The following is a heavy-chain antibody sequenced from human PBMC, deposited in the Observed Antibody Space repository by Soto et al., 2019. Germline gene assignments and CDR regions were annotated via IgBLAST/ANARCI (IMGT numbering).Heavy chain of an antibody. CDR1: GGSVSSGGYY. V-gene: IGHV4-31*03. CDR2: IYYSGST. CDR3: ARSSTSANYFDY. J-gene: IGHJ4*02. Sequence: QVQLQESGPGLVKPSQTLSLTCTVSGGSVSSGGYYWSWIRQHPGKGLEWIGYIYYSGSTYYNPSLKSRVTISVDTSKNQFSLKLSSVTAADTAVYYCARSSTSANYFDYWGQGTLVTVSS. D-gene: IGHD2-2*01.